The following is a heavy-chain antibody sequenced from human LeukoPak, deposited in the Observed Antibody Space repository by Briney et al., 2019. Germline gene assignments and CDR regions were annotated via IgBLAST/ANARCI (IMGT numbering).Heavy chain of an antibody. J-gene: IGHJ6*03. CDR2: FSGSGGTT. CDR1: GFTFSSYA. Sequence: GGSLRLSCAASGFTFSSYAMNWVRQAPGRGLECVSGFSGSGGTTYYADSVKGRFTISRDNSKNTLYLQMNSLRAEDTAVYYCANGNRCTSPNCLGYYYFYMDVWGKGTTVTVSS. D-gene: IGHD2-8*01. CDR3: ANGNRCTSPNCLGYYYFYMDV. V-gene: IGHV3-23*01.